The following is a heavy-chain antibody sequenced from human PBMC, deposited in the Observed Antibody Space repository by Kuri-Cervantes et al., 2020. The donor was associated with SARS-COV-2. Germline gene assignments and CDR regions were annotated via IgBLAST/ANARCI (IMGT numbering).Heavy chain of an antibody. V-gene: IGHV3-30*02. Sequence: GESLKISCAASGFNFATYGMHWVRQAPGKGLEWVALIWFGGTNKYYADSVKGRFTISRDNSRNTLYLQMNSLRAEDTAVYYCAKDRGYCSSTSCYNGYFQHWGQGTLVTVSS. CDR3: AKDRGYCSSTSCYNGYFQH. CDR1: GFNFATYG. D-gene: IGHD2-2*02. CDR2: IWFGGTNK. J-gene: IGHJ1*01.